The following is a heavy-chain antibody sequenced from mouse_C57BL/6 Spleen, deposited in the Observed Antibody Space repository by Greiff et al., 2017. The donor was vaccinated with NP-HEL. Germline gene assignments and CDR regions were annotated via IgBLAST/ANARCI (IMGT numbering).Heavy chain of an antibody. D-gene: IGHD4-1*01. Sequence: VQLQESGAELVKPGASVKISCKASGYAFSSYWMNWVKQRPGKGLEWIGQIYPGDGDTNYNGKFKGKATLTADKSSSTAYMQLSSLTSEDSAVYFCARPNWDGGFDYWGQGTTLTVSS. V-gene: IGHV1-80*01. CDR2: IYPGDGDT. CDR3: ARPNWDGGFDY. J-gene: IGHJ2*01. CDR1: GYAFSSYW.